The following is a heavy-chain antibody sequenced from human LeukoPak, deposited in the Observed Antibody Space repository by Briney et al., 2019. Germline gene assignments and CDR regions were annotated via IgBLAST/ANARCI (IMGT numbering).Heavy chain of an antibody. V-gene: IGHV5-51*01. Sequence: GESLKISCKGSGYSFTSYWIGWVRQMPGKGLEWMGIIYPGDSDTRYSPSFQGQVTISADKSISTTYLQWSSLKASDTAMYYCARRNVAGTGDYYYYYYMDVWGKGTTVTVSS. J-gene: IGHJ6*03. CDR3: ARRNVAGTGDYYYYYYMDV. CDR2: IYPGDSDT. CDR1: GYSFTSYW. D-gene: IGHD6-19*01.